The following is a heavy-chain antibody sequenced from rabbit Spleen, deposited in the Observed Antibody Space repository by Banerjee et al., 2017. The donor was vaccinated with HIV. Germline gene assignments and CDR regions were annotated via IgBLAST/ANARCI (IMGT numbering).Heavy chain of an antibody. D-gene: IGHD4-1*01. J-gene: IGHJ4*01. CDR1: GIDFSSWYY. V-gene: IGHV1S43*01. CDR3: ARDLAGVIGWNFGW. Sequence: QQQLEESGGGLVQPEGSLTLTCKVSGIDFSSWYYMCWVRQAPGKGLEWIACIVTVSANTYYASWAKGRFTITRSTSLNTVTLQMTSLTAADTATYFCARDLAGVIGWNFGWWGPGTLVTVS. CDR2: IVTVSANT.